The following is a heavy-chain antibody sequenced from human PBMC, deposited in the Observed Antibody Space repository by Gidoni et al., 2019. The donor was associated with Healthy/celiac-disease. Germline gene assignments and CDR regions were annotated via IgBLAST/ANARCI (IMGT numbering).Heavy chain of an antibody. CDR1: GFTVSSNY. Sequence: EVQLVESGGGLVQPGGSLRPSCAASGFTVSSNYMSWVRQAPGKGLGWVSVIYSGGSTYYADSVKGRFTISRDNSKNTLYLQMNSLRAEDTAVYYCARGELGAAAGTSWGQGTLVTVSS. J-gene: IGHJ4*02. D-gene: IGHD6-13*01. CDR3: ARGELGAAAGTS. CDR2: IYSGGST. V-gene: IGHV3-66*02.